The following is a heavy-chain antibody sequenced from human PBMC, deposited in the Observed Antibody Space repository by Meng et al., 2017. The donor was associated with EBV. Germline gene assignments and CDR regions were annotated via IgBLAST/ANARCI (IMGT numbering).Heavy chain of an antibody. CDR1: GYAFTSYI. J-gene: IGHJ4*02. V-gene: IGHV1-3*01. CDR2: INVGVGYT. D-gene: IGHD2-21*01. CDR3: VRGPPVGVPGPGDY. Sequence: QCRLVQSGAEVKNPGASVKVSFKASGYAFTSYILHWVRQAPGQRLEWMGWINVGVGYTKYSQKFQGRVTISSDTSATTGYMELSSLRSEDTAVYYCVRGPPVGVPGPGDYWGQGTLVTVSS.